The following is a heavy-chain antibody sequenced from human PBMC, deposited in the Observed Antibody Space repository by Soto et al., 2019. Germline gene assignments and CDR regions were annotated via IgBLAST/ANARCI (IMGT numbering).Heavy chain of an antibody. CDR3: ARLLEWLSPPDY. CDR1: GGSISSYY. D-gene: IGHD3-3*01. J-gene: IGHJ4*02. Sequence: SETLSLTCTVSGGSISSYYWSWIRQPPGKGLEWIGYIYYSGSTNYNPSLKSRVTISVGTSKNQFSLKLSSVTAADTAVYYCARLLEWLSPPDYWGQGTLVTVSS. V-gene: IGHV4-59*01. CDR2: IYYSGST.